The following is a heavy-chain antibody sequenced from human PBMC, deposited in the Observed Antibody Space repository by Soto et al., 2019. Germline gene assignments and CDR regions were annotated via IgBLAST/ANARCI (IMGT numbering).Heavy chain of an antibody. CDR3: AKGEQWPVLGSRFDY. Sequence: QVQLVESGGGVVQPGRSLRLSCAASGFTFSSYGMHWVRQAPGKGLEWVAVISYDGSNKYYADSVKGRFTISRDNSKNTLYLQMNSLRAEDTAVYYCAKGEQWPVLGSRFDYWGQGTLVTVSS. CDR1: GFTFSSYG. V-gene: IGHV3-30*18. J-gene: IGHJ4*02. D-gene: IGHD6-19*01. CDR2: ISYDGSNK.